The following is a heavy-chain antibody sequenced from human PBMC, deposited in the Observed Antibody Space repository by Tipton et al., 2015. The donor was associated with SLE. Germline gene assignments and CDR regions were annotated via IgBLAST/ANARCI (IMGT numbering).Heavy chain of an antibody. V-gene: IGHV4-59*08. D-gene: IGHD5-24*01. J-gene: IGHJ3*01. CDR2: VYKN. CDR3: GRARVGMGYVFDV. Sequence: TLSLTCYVTGVSISNYYWTWIRQSPGKGLEWIGNVYKNYNPSLESRVTISADTSKNQFSLRLTSVTAADTALYYCGRARVGMGYVFDVWGQGTMVTVSS. CDR1: GVSISNYY.